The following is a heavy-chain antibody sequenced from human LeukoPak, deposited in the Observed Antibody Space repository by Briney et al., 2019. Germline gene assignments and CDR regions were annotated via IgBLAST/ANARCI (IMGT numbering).Heavy chain of an antibody. Sequence: ASVKVSCKASGYTFTSYGISWVRQAPGQGLEWMGWTSAYNGNTNYAQKLQGRVTMTTDTSTSTAYMELRSLRSDDTAVYYCARRSSTSVYYGMDVWGQGTTVTVSS. CDR2: TSAYNGNT. CDR1: GYTFTSYG. V-gene: IGHV1-18*01. J-gene: IGHJ6*02. CDR3: ARRSSTSVYYGMDV. D-gene: IGHD2-2*01.